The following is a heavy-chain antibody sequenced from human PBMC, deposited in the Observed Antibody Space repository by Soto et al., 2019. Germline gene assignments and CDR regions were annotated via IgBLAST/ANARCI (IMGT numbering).Heavy chain of an antibody. J-gene: IGHJ6*04. CDR2: IISAFASS. Sequence: QVHLVQSGAEVKRPGSSVKVSCKASGGTFSFYPIGWVRQAPGQGLEWMGRIISAFASSNSAQKFRGRVSMTADESTGPAYMELTSLTSEDTGVYYCVVYWSGGTCSGPPYGLAVWSGGTKVDVSS. CDR1: GGTFSFYP. CDR3: VVYWSGGTCSGPPYGLAV. V-gene: IGHV1-69*18. D-gene: IGHD2-15*01.